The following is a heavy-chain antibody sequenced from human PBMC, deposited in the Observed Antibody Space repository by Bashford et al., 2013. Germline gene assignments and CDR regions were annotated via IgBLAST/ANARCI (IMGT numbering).Heavy chain of an antibody. CDR3: ARASGWPTPYYYYGMDV. J-gene: IGHJ6*02. V-gene: IGHV1-46*04. D-gene: IGHD6-19*01. Sequence: WVRQAPGQGLEWMGIINPSGGSTSYAQKLQGRVTMTRDTSTSTVYMELSSLRSEDTAVYYCARASGWPTPYYYYGMDVWGQGTTVTVSS. CDR2: INPSGGST.